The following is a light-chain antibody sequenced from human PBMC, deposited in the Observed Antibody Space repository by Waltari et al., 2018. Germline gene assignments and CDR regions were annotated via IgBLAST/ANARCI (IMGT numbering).Light chain of an antibody. CDR2: KAS. CDR3: QQYNSYSLLT. Sequence: DIQMTQSPSTLSASVGDRVTITCRASQSISNWLAWYQQKPRKAPKLLLYKASTLESGVPSRFSGSGSGTEFTLTISSLQPDDFATYYCQQYNSYSLLTFGGGTKVEIK. CDR1: QSISNW. J-gene: IGKJ4*01. V-gene: IGKV1-5*03.